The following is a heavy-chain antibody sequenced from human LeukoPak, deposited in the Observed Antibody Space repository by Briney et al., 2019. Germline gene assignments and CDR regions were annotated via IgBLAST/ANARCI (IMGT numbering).Heavy chain of an antibody. V-gene: IGHV3-30*12. Sequence: QPGGSLRLSCAASGFTFNNYVMHWVRQAPGKGLEWVAVISYDGSNKYYADSVKGRFTISRENAKNSLYLQMNSLRAGDTAVYYCARARREDDAFDIWGQGTMVTVSS. CDR2: ISYDGSNK. J-gene: IGHJ3*02. CDR3: ARARREDDAFDI. CDR1: GFTFNNYV.